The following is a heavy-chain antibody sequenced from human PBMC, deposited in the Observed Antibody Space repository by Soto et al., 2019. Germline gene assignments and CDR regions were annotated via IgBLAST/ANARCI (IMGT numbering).Heavy chain of an antibody. CDR2: FDPKDGET. Sequence: ASVKVSCKVAGYTLTELSMHWVRQAPGKGLEWMGGFDPKDGETIYAQKFQGRVTMTEDTSTDTAYMELSSLRSEDTAVYYCATETGYYDSSGYHNWFDPWGQGTLVTVSS. D-gene: IGHD3-22*01. CDR1: GYTLTELS. CDR3: ATETGYYDSSGYHNWFDP. V-gene: IGHV1-24*01. J-gene: IGHJ5*02.